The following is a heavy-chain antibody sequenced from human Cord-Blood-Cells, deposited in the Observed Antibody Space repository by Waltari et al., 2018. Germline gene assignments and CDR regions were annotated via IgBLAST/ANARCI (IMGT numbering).Heavy chain of an antibody. Sequence: EVQLVESGGGLVQPGGSLRLSCAASGFTFSSYWMHWVRQAPGKGLVSVSRINSYGRSTSYADSVKGRFTISRDNAKNTLYLQMNSLRAEDTAVYYCARDSPVGATAFDIWGQGTMVTVSS. J-gene: IGHJ3*02. D-gene: IGHD1-26*01. CDR2: INSYGRST. CDR1: GFTFSSYW. V-gene: IGHV3-74*01. CDR3: ARDSPVGATAFDI.